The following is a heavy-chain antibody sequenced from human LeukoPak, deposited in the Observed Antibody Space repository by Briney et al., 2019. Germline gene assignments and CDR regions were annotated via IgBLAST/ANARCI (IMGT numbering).Heavy chain of an antibody. CDR1: GFTFSSYS. D-gene: IGHD5-24*01. CDR3: ACEKMATITPFDY. V-gene: IGHV3-48*01. CDR2: ISSSSSTI. J-gene: IGHJ4*02. Sequence: PGGSLRLSCAASGFTFSSYSMNWVRQAPGKGLEWVSYISSSSSTIYYAGSVKGRFTISRDNAKNSLYLQMNSLRAEDTAVYYCACEKMATITPFDYWGQGTLVTVSS.